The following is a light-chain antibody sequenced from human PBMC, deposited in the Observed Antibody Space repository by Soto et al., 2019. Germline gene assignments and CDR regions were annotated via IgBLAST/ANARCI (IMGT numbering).Light chain of an antibody. Sequence: QSVLTQPASVSGSPGQSITISCTGTSSDIGGYNYVSWYQQHPGKAPKLMIYEVTNRPSGVSSRFSGSKSGNTASLTISALQAEDEADYYCSSYTSGSTLVFGGGTKLTVL. CDR1: SSDIGGYNY. CDR2: EVT. CDR3: SSYTSGSTLV. V-gene: IGLV2-14*01. J-gene: IGLJ3*02.